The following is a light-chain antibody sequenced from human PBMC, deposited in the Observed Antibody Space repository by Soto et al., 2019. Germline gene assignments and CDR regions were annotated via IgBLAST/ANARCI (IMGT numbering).Light chain of an antibody. CDR2: DAS. CDR3: QQRPNWPLT. J-gene: IGKJ4*01. V-gene: IGKV3-11*01. Sequence: EIVLTQSPATLSLSPGERATLSCRASQSISSHLVWYQQRPGQAPRLLMYDASNRATGIPARVSGSGSGTDFTLTISSLEPEDFAVYYCQQRPNWPLTFGGGTKVEIK. CDR1: QSISSH.